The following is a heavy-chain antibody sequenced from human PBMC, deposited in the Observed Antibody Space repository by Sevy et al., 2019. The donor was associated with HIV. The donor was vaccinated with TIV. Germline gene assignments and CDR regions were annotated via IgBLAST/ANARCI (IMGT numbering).Heavy chain of an antibody. CDR1: GFMFSDYS. J-gene: IGHJ4*02. V-gene: IGHV3-30-3*01. Sequence: GGSLRLSCAVSGFMFSDYSMHWIRQAPGKGLEWVTLISYDGSNKFYAGSVQGRFTISRDNSKNILFLQMNGVRDEDTAVYYCVGDERHGLPDYWGQGTLVTVSS. CDR3: VGDERHGLPDY. CDR2: ISYDGSNK.